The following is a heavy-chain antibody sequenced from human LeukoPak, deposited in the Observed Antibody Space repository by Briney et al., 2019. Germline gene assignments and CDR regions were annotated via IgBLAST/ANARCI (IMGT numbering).Heavy chain of an antibody. V-gene: IGHV4-38-2*01. D-gene: IGHD4-17*01. CDR2: IYHSGST. CDR3: ARVGYSDPIDY. Sequence: SETLSLTCAVSGYSISSGYYWGWIRQPPGKGSEWIGSIYHSGSTYYNPSLKSRVTISVDTSKNQFSLKLSSVPAADTAVYYCARVGYSDPIDYWGQGTLVTVSS. J-gene: IGHJ4*02. CDR1: GYSISSGYY.